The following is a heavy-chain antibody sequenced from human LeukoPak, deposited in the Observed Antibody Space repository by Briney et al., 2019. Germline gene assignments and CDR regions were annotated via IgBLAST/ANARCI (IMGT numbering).Heavy chain of an antibody. V-gene: IGHV4-39*01. CDR3: ARTDYYYMDV. J-gene: IGHJ6*03. CDR2: IYYSGST. CDR1: GGSISSSSYY. Sequence: SETLSLTCTVSGGSISSSSYYWGWIRQPPGKGLEWIGSIYYSGSTYYNPSLRSRVTISVDTSKNQFSLKLSSVTAADTAVYYCARTDYYYMDVWGKGTTVTVSS.